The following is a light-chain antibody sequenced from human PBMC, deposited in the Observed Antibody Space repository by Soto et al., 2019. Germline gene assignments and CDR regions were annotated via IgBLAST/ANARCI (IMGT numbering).Light chain of an antibody. V-gene: IGKV1-5*01. CDR1: QSISSW. CDR3: QQYNSYSALT. J-gene: IGKJ4*01. Sequence: DIQMTQSPSTLSASVGDRVTITCRASQSISSWLAWYQQKPGKAPKLLIYDASSLESGVPSRFSGSGSVTEITLTISSLQPDDFATYYCQQYNSYSALTFGGGTKVEIK. CDR2: DAS.